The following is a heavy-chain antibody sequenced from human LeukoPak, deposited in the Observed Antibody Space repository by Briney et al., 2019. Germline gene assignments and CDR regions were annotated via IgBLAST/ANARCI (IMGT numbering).Heavy chain of an antibody. CDR2: INPNSGGT. V-gene: IGHV1-2*02. Sequence: ASVKVSCKASGYTFTCYYMHWVRQAPGQGLEWVGWINPNSGGTNYAQKFQGRVTMTRDTSISTAYMELSRLRSDDTAVYYSARVRGYYYGSGSYYTPRLFDYWGQGTLVTVSS. CDR1: GYTFTCYY. D-gene: IGHD3-10*01. CDR3: ARVRGYYYGSGSYYTPRLFDY. J-gene: IGHJ4*02.